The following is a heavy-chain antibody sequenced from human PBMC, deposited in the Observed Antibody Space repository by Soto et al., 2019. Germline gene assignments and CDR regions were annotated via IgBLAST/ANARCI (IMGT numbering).Heavy chain of an antibody. D-gene: IGHD2-21*01. CDR2: INTDGSVA. CDR3: ARDMHLWRFDS. V-gene: IGHV3-74*03. J-gene: IGHJ4*02. CDR1: GLTFSSYW. Sequence: EVQLVESGGSLIQPGASLRLSCAASGLTFSSYWMHWVRQAPGKGLVLVSRINTDGSVAMYVDSVKGRFTISTDNAKNSLHLHMKGLRAKATAVYYCARDMHLWRFDSWGQGPLVTVSS.